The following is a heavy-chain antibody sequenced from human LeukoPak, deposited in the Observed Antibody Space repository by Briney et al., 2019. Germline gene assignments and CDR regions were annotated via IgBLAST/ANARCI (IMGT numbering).Heavy chain of an antibody. CDR1: GGTFSSYA. CDR3: ARDRSAYYFYYMDV. CDR2: IIPIFGTS. V-gene: IGHV1-69*13. J-gene: IGHJ6*03. Sequence: SVKVSCKASGGTFSSYAISWVRQAPGQGLEWMGGIIPIFGTSNYAQKFQDRVTITADESTSTAYMEPSSLRSEDTAVYYCARDRSAYYFYYMDVWGKGTTVTVSS. D-gene: IGHD3-10*01.